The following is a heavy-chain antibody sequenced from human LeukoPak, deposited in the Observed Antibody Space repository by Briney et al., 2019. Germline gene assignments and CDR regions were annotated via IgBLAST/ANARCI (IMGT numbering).Heavy chain of an antibody. J-gene: IGHJ3*02. Sequence: SETPSLTCAVYGGSFSGYYWSWIRQPPGKGLEWIGEINHSGSTNYNPSLKSRVTTSVDTSKNQFSLKLSSVTAADTAVYYCARQDSGSYPGAFDIWGQGTMVTVSS. CDR1: GGSFSGYY. CDR3: ARQDSGSYPGAFDI. D-gene: IGHD1-26*01. V-gene: IGHV4-34*01. CDR2: INHSGST.